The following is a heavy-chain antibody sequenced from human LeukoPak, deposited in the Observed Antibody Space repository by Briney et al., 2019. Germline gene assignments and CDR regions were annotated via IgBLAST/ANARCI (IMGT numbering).Heavy chain of an antibody. J-gene: IGHJ6*02. Sequence: SETLSLTCTVSGGSTSSSGYFCDWIRQPPGQGLEWIGSASYGGTTYFNPSLKSRITISVDTSKTHFSLNLYSVTAADTAVYYCARRGTYSPACLDVWGQGTTVTVSS. CDR1: GGSTSSSGYF. CDR2: ASYGGTT. D-gene: IGHD1-26*01. V-gene: IGHV4-39*02. CDR3: ARRGTYSPACLDV.